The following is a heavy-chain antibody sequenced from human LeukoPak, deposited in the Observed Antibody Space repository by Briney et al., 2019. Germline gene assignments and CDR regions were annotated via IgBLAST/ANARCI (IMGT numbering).Heavy chain of an antibody. CDR1: GFTFSSYA. Sequence: GGSLRLSCAASGFTFSSYAMRWVRQAPGKGLEWVSGISGSGGSTHYADSVKGRFTISRDNSKNTLYPQMNSLRAEDTAVYYCAKGEGYSYGLQDYWGQGTLVTVSS. D-gene: IGHD5-18*01. CDR3: AKGEGYSYGLQDY. V-gene: IGHV3-23*01. CDR2: ISGSGGST. J-gene: IGHJ4*02.